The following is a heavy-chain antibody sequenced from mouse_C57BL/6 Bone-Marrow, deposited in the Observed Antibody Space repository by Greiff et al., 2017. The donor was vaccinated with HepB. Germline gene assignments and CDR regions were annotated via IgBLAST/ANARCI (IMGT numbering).Heavy chain of an antibody. D-gene: IGHD1-1*01. J-gene: IGHJ4*01. CDR1: GFTFTDYY. CDR3: AITSYGSSPYAMDY. V-gene: IGHV7-3*01. CDR2: IRNKANGYTT. Sequence: EVQLVESGGGLVQPGGSLSLSCAASGFTFTDYYMSWVRQPPGKALEWLGFIRNKANGYTTEYSASVKGRFTISRDNYQSILYLQMNALIAEDSATYYCAITSYGSSPYAMDYWGQGTSVTVSS.